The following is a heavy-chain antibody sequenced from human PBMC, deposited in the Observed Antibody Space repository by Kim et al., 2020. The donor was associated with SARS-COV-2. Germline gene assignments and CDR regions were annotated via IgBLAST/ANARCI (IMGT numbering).Heavy chain of an antibody. CDR1: GYTFTGYY. CDR3: ARESIAAAGYYFDY. V-gene: IGHV1-2*02. D-gene: IGHD6-13*01. J-gene: IGHJ4*02. Sequence: ASVKVSCKASGYTFTGYYMHWVRQAPGQGLEWMGWINPNSCGTNYAQKFQGRVTMTRDTSISTAYMELSRLRSDDTAVYYCARESIAAAGYYFDYWGQGTLVTVSS. CDR2: INPNSCGT.